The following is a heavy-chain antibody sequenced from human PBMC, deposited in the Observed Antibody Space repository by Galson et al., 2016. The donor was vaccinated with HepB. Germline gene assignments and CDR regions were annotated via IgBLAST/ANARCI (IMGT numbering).Heavy chain of an antibody. D-gene: IGHD3-16*01. J-gene: IGHJ6*02. Sequence: SLRLSCAASGFTFSSYSMNWVRQAPGKGLEWVSSISSTSIYIDCADSVKGRFTISRDNAKNSLYLQMNSLRDEDTAIYYCARDTAFYARASGMDVWGQGTTVTVSS. CDR2: ISSTSIYI. CDR3: ARDTAFYARASGMDV. V-gene: IGHV3-21*01. CDR1: GFTFSSYS.